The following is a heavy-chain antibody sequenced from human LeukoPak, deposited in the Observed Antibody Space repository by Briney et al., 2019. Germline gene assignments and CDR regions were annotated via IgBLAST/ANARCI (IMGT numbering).Heavy chain of an antibody. CDR1: GFTFSSYE. Sequence: GGSLRLSCAASGFTFSSYEMNWVRQAPGKGLEWVSYISSSGSTIYYADSVKGRFTISRDNAKNSLYLQMNSLGAEDTAVYYCARDYYDSSGYYGSYYYYGMDVWGQGTTVTVSS. J-gene: IGHJ6*02. CDR3: ARDYYDSSGYYGSYYYYGMDV. V-gene: IGHV3-48*03. D-gene: IGHD3-22*01. CDR2: ISSSGSTI.